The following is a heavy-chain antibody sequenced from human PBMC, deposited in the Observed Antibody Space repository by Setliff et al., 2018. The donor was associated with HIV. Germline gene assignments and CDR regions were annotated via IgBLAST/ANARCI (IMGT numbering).Heavy chain of an antibody. CDR3: ARRGWNGYKAFDY. V-gene: IGHV4-34*01. CDR1: GGSFSDDS. D-gene: IGHD1-1*01. Sequence: SETLSLTCAVYGGSFSDDSWNWIRQPPGKGLEWIGEINHSGSTNYNPSLKSRVTISVDTSKKQFPLNLSSVTAADTAVYYCARRGWNGYKAFDYWGQGALVTV. CDR2: INHSGST. J-gene: IGHJ4*02.